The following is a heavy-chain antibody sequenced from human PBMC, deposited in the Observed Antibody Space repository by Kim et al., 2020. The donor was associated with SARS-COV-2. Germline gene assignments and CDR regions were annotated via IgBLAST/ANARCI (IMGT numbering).Heavy chain of an antibody. CDR1: GYTFTSYA. CDR2: INAGNGNT. Sequence: ASVKVSCKASGYTFTSYAMHWVRQAPGQRLEWMGWINAGNGNTKYSQKFQGRVTITRDTSASTAYMELSSLRSEDTAVYYCARAMVRGVMSHAFDIWGQGTMVTVSS. J-gene: IGHJ3*02. D-gene: IGHD3-10*01. CDR3: ARAMVRGVMSHAFDI. V-gene: IGHV1-3*01.